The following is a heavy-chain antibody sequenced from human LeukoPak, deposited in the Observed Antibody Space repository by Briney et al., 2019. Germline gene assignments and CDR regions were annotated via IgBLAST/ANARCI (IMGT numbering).Heavy chain of an antibody. V-gene: IGHV1-8*02. CDR2: MNPNSGNT. Sequence: ASVKVSCKASGYTFTSYGISWVRQATGQGLEWMGWMNPNSGNTGYAQKFQGRVTMTRNTSISTAYMELSSLRSEDTAVYYCARGPSPYSAGYYYYMDVWGKGTTVTVSS. CDR3: ARGPSPYSAGYYYYMDV. J-gene: IGHJ6*03. CDR1: GYTFTSYG. D-gene: IGHD5-12*01.